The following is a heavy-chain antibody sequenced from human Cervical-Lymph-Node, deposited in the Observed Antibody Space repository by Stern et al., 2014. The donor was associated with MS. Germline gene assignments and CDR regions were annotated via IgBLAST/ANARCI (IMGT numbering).Heavy chain of an antibody. D-gene: IGHD2-15*01. Sequence: QLQLQESVPGLVKPSETLSLTCTVSGGSLRSYYWNWIRQAPGKGLEWLGVIYHTGSVNYNPSLSSRVAMSVDTSKNQFSLTVSSVTAADTAVYYCAREGEYCSGSRCYPFLDYWGQGTLVTVSS. J-gene: IGHJ4*02. CDR2: IYHTGSV. CDR1: GGSLRSYY. CDR3: AREGEYCSGSRCYPFLDY. V-gene: IGHV4-59*01.